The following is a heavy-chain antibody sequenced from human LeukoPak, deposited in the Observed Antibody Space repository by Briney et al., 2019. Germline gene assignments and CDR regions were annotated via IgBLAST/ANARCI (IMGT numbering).Heavy chain of an antibody. CDR1: GYTLTSYG. D-gene: IGHD3-10*01. J-gene: IGHJ5*02. V-gene: IGHV1-18*01. CDR2: ISAYNGNT. CDR3: AREDLWSGESPVDP. Sequence: ASVKVSCKASGYTLTSYGISWVRQAPGQGLEWMGWISAYNGNTNYAQKLQGRVTMTTDTSTSTAYMELRSLRSDDTAVYYCAREDLWSGESPVDPWGQGTLVTVSS.